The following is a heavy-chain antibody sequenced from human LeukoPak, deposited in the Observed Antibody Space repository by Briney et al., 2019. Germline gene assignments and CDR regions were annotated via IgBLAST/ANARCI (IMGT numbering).Heavy chain of an antibody. CDR3: ASGEYSSGWGWDYYYGMDV. CDR1: GGSISSGDYY. J-gene: IGHJ6*02. V-gene: IGHV4-30-4*01. Sequence: SETLSLTCTVSGGSISSGDYYWSWIRQPPGKGLEWIGHIYYSGSTFYSPSLKSRVTISIDTSKNQFSLKLSSVTAADTAVYYCASGEYSSGWGWDYYYGMDVWGQGTTVTVSS. D-gene: IGHD6-19*01. CDR2: IYYSGST.